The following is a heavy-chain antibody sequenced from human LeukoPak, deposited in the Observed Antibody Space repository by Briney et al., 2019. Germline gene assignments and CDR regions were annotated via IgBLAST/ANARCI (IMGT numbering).Heavy chain of an antibody. CDR3: ARVVRGVMGATYYFDY. J-gene: IGHJ4*02. V-gene: IGHV1-46*01. CDR2: INPSGDSK. D-gene: IGHD3-10*01. Sequence: ATVKVSCKASGYTFTSYYMHWVRQAPGQGLEWMGIINPSGDSKSCAQKFQGRVTMTRDTSISTAYMELSRLRSDDTAVYYCARVVRGVMGATYYFDYWGQGTLVTVSS. CDR1: GYTFTSYY.